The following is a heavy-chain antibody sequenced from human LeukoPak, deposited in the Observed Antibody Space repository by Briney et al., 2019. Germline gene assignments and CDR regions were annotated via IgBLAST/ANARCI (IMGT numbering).Heavy chain of an antibody. Sequence: PSETLSLTCTVSGGSISSYYWSWIRQPPGKGLEWTGYIYYSGSTNYNPSLKSRVTISVDTSKNQFSLKLSSVTAADTAVYYCARRGYTYGYNYYYGMDVWGQGTTVTVSS. CDR3: ARRGYTYGYNYYYGMDV. D-gene: IGHD5-18*01. J-gene: IGHJ6*02. CDR1: GGSISSYY. CDR2: IYYSGST. V-gene: IGHV4-59*08.